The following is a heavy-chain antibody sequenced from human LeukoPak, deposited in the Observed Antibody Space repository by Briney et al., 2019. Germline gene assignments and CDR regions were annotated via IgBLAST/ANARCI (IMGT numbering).Heavy chain of an antibody. D-gene: IGHD3-10*01. CDR1: GFTFSNYA. CDR3: ARDPLLSHQRGYFDS. J-gene: IGHJ4*02. Sequence: GGSLRLSCAVSGFTFSNYAMHWVRQAPGKGLEWVAVISYDGSNKYYADSLKGRFTISRDNSKNTPYLQMNSLRAEDTAVYFCARDPLLSHQRGYFDSWGQGTLVTVSS. V-gene: IGHV3-30-3*01. CDR2: ISYDGSNK.